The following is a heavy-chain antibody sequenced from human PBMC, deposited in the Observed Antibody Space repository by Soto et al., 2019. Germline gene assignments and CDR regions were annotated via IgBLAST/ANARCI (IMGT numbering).Heavy chain of an antibody. CDR3: ARQRAHIAAAGTSYYYYYGMDV. Sequence: PSETLSLTCTVSGGSISSSSYYWGWIRQPPGKGLEWIGSIHYSGSTYYNPSLKSRVTISVDTSKNQFSLKLSSVTAADTAVYYCARQRAHIAAAGTSYYYYYGMDVWGQGTTVTVSS. J-gene: IGHJ6*02. V-gene: IGHV4-39*01. CDR2: IHYSGST. D-gene: IGHD6-13*01. CDR1: GGSISSSSYY.